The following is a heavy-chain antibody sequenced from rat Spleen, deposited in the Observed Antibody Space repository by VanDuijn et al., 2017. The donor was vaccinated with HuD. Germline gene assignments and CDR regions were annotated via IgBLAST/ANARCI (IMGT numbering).Heavy chain of an antibody. J-gene: IGHJ2*01. CDR2: ISYDGITT. CDR1: GFTFSNYY. Sequence: EVKLVESGGGLVQPGRSLKLSCAASGFTFSNYYMAWVRQAPAKGLEWVAAISYDGITTYYRDSVRGRFTISSDNAKTTLYLQMDSLRSEDTATYYCARHNSGHFDYWGQGVMVTVSS. V-gene: IGHV5-29*01. D-gene: IGHD1-1*01. CDR3: ARHNSGHFDY.